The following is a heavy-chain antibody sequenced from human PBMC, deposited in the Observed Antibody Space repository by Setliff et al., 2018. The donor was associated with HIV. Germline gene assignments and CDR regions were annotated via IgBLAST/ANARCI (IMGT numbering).Heavy chain of an antibody. J-gene: IGHJ5*02. CDR3: ARDPGGYANWFDP. V-gene: IGHV4-59*01. Sequence: SETLSLTCTVSGGSFRVYYWTWVRQPPGKGLEWIGNMYYGGSTNSNPSLKSRVTMSIDASKNQFPLNLRSVTAADTATYYCARDPGGYANWFDPWGQGTLVTVSS. D-gene: IGHD2-8*02. CDR2: MYYGGST. CDR1: GGSFRVYY.